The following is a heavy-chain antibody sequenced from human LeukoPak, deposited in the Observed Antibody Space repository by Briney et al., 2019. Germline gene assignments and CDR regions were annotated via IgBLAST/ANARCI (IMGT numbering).Heavy chain of an antibody. J-gene: IGHJ3*02. CDR3: AKVTRLYFCDSSSAAFDI. Sequence: ASVTVSCKAAGYTFTRYDISWVRQATGQGREWMGWMNPNSGNTGYAQTFEGRVTMTRNTSISTAYMELSSLRSEDTAVYYRAKVTRLYFCDSSSAAFDIWGQGTMVTVSS. CDR2: MNPNSGNT. D-gene: IGHD3-22*01. CDR1: GYTFTRYD. V-gene: IGHV1-8*01.